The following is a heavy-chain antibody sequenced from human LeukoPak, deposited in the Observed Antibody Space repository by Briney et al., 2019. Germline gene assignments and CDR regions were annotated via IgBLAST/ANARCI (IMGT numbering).Heavy chain of an antibody. CDR3: AKRNRGGYNSHYYYYMDV. CDR1: GFTFSSYG. CDR2: IWYDGSNK. V-gene: IGHV3-33*06. D-gene: IGHD5-24*01. J-gene: IGHJ6*03. Sequence: PGGSLRLSCAASGFTFSSYGMHWVRQAPGKGLEWVAVIWYDGSNKYYADSVKGRFTISRDNSKNTLYLQMNSLRAEDTAVYYCAKRNRGGYNSHYYYYMDVWGKGTTVTVSS.